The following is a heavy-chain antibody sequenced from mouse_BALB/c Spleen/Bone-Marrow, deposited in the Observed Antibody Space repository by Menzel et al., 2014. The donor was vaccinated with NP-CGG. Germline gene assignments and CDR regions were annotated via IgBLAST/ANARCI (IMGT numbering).Heavy chain of an antibody. CDR3: ARLGYYVGFAY. D-gene: IGHD2-3*01. CDR2: INPDSTTI. V-gene: IGHV4-1*02. CDR1: GFDFSRYW. J-gene: IGHJ3*01. Sequence: EVKLVESGGGLVQPGGSLKLSCAASGFDFSRYWMGWVRQAPGKGLGWIGEINPDSTTINYTPSLKYKFIISRDNAKNTLFLQMSNVRSEDTALYYCARLGYYVGFAYWCQGTLVTVSA.